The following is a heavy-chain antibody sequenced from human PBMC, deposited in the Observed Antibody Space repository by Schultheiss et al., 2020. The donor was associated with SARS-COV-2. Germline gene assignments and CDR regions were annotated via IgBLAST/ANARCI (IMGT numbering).Heavy chain of an antibody. CDR3: ARGGETIFGVVTILRY. CDR2: ISAYNGNT. V-gene: IGHV1-18*01. D-gene: IGHD3-3*01. J-gene: IGHJ4*02. Sequence: ASVKVSCKVSGYTLTELSMHWVRQAPGKGLEWMGWISAYNGNTNYAQKLQGRVTMTTDTSTSTAYMELRSLRSDDTAVYYCARGGETIFGVVTILRYWGQGTLVTVSS. CDR1: GYTLTELS.